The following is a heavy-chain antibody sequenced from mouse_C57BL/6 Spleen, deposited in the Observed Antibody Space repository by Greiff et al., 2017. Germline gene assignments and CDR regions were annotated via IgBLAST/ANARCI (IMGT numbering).Heavy chain of an antibody. CDR3: TRRSNWENY. V-gene: IGHV1-50*01. D-gene: IGHD4-1*01. Sequence: QVQLQQPGAELVKPGASVKLSCKASGYTFTSYWMQWVKQRPGQGLEWIGEIDPSDSYTNYNQKFKGKATLTVDTSSSTAYMQLSSLTSEDSAVYYCTRRSNWENYGGQGTTLPVSS. J-gene: IGHJ2*01. CDR1: GYTFTSYW. CDR2: IDPSDSYT.